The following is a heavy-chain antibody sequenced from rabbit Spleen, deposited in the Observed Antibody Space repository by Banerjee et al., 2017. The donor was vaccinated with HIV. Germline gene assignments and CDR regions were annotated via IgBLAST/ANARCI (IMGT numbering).Heavy chain of an antibody. CDR2: IDIGSSGFT. CDR3: ARNTSSSFSSYGMDL. Sequence: QEQLVESGGGLVQPGASLTLTCTASGVSFSGDSYMCWVRQAPGKGLEWIACIDIGSSGFTYFATWAKGRFTISKTSSTTVTLQVTRLTAADTATYFCARNTSSSFSSYGMDLWGPGTLVTVS. V-gene: IGHV1S45*01. J-gene: IGHJ6*01. D-gene: IGHD1-1*01. CDR1: GVSFSGDSY.